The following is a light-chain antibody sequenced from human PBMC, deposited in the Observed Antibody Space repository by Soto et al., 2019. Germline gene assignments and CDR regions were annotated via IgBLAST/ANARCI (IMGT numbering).Light chain of an antibody. CDR1: SSDVGGYNY. Sequence: QSALTQPPSASGSPGQSVTISCIGTSSDVGGYNYVSWYQQHPGKAPKLMIYEVSKRPSGVPDRFSGSKSGNTASLTVSGIQAEDEADSYCSSYAASNNLGVFGGGTKVTV. CDR2: EVS. CDR3: SSYAASNNLGV. J-gene: IGLJ2*01. V-gene: IGLV2-8*01.